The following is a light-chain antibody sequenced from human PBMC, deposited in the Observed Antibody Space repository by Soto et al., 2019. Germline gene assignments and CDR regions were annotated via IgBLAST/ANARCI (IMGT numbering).Light chain of an antibody. CDR2: GAS. CDR3: QQYNNWLVT. CDR1: LNIVYSPSNRDY. V-gene: IGKV4-1*01. J-gene: IGKJ1*01. Sequence: DIVMTHSPDSLALSLGERASINYNTRLNIVYSPSNRDYLAWYQQKPGQPPKLLIYGASTRDSGVPDRFSGSGSGTEFTLTISSLQSEDFAVYYCQQYNNWLVTFGQGTKVDIK.